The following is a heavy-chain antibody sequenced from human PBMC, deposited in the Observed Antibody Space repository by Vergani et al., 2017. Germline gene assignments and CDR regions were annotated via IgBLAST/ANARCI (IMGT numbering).Heavy chain of an antibody. D-gene: IGHD2-2*01. CDR3: ARDSDIVVVPAAPPGY. J-gene: IGHJ4*02. CDR2: ISAYNGNT. V-gene: IGHV1-18*01. Sequence: QVQLVQSGAELKKPGASVKVSCKASGYTFTSYGISWVRQAPGQGLEWMGWISAYNGNTNYAQKLQGRVTMTTDTSTSTDYMELRSLRSDDTAVYYCARDSDIVVVPAAPPGYWGQGTLVTVSS. CDR1: GYTFTSYG.